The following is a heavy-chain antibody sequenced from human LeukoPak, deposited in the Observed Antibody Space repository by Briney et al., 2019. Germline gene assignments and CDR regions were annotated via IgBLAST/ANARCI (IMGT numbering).Heavy chain of an antibody. V-gene: IGHV3-30*03. J-gene: IGHJ4*02. D-gene: IGHD1-26*01. CDR2: ISYDGSNN. Sequence: PGGSLRLSCSASGFTFSSYGMHWVRQAPGKGLERVAGISYDGSNNFYADSVKGRFTISRDNSKDTLYLQMNSPRTEDTAVYYCASRGLSGSYHYFEYWGQGTLVIVSS. CDR1: GFTFSSYG. CDR3: ASRGLSGSYHYFEY.